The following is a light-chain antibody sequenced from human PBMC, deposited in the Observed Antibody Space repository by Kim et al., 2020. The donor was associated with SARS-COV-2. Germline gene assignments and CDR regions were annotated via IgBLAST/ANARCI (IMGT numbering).Light chain of an antibody. CDR2: GSS. V-gene: IGKV3-15*01. J-gene: IGKJ4*01. CDR1: QSISRN. Sequence: VSPGERVTLSCRASQSISRNVDWYQKKPGQAPRLLIYGSSTRATGIPARFSGSGSGTEFTLTISSLQSEDFAVYYCQQYNDWPLTFGGGTKVDIK. CDR3: QQYNDWPLT.